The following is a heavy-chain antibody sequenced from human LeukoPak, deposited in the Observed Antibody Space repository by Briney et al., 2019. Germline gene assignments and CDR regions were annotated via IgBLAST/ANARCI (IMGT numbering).Heavy chain of an antibody. V-gene: IGHV3-48*03. Sequence: GGSLRLSYAVSGFTASSDEMKWVRQAPGKGLEWVSYISSSGSTIYYADSVKGRFTISRDNAKNSLYLQMNSLRAEDTAVYYCARGDSGSYYGYYGLSVGGQGTTVTVSS. CDR2: ISSSGSTI. CDR1: GFTASSDE. CDR3: ARGDSGSYYGYYGLSV. J-gene: IGHJ6*02. D-gene: IGHD1-26*01.